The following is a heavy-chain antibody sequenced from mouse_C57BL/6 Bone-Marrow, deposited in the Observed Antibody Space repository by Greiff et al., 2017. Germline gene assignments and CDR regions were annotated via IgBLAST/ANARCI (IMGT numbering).Heavy chain of an antibody. J-gene: IGHJ3*01. CDR3: TRGGDETWFAY. D-gene: IGHD2-13*01. V-gene: IGHV5-9-1*02. CDR2: ISSGGDYI. Sequence: EVQVVQSGEGLVKPGGSLKLSCAASGFTFSSYAMSWVRQTPEKRLEWVAYISSGGDYIYYADNLKGRFTISVDNARNTLYLQRSSLKSEDTAMYYCTRGGDETWFAYWGQGTLVTVSS. CDR1: GFTFSSYA.